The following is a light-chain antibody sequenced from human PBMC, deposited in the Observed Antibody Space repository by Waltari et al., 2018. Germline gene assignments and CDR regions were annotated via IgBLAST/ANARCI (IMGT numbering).Light chain of an antibody. Sequence: DIVMTQSPDSLAVSPGERATINCKSSQSVLYSANNKNYLAWYQQKVGQPPKLLIYWASTRESGVPDRFSGSGSGTDFTLSICCLQAEDVAVYYCQQYYDVPWTFGQGTKVEIK. CDR3: QQYYDVPWT. CDR2: WAS. V-gene: IGKV4-1*01. CDR1: QSVLYSANNKNY. J-gene: IGKJ1*01.